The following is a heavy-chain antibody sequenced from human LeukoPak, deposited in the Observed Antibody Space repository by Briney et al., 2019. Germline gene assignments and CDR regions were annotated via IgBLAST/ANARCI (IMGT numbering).Heavy chain of an antibody. CDR3: ARTYDSSGYYYNEYFQH. Sequence: PGRSLRLSCAASGFTFSSYAMHWVRQAPGKGLEWVAVISYDGSNKYYADSVKGRFTISRDNSKNTLYLQMNSLRAEDTAVYYCARTYDSSGYYYNEYFQHWGQGTLVTVSS. D-gene: IGHD3-22*01. J-gene: IGHJ1*01. CDR1: GFTFSSYA. CDR2: ISYDGSNK. V-gene: IGHV3-30-3*01.